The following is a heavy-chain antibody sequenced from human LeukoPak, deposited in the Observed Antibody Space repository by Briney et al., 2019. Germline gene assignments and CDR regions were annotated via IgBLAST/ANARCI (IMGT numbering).Heavy chain of an antibody. D-gene: IGHD4-17*01. J-gene: IGHJ4*02. V-gene: IGHV3-15*01. CDR1: GFTFSSSE. CDR2: IKSKTHGGTT. CDR3: TTSPVPAIDY. Sequence: GGSLRLSCAASGFTFSSSEINWVRQDPREGLECVGRIKSKTHGGTTDYAAPVKGRFTISRDDSKNTLYLQMNSLKTEDTAVYYCTTSPVPAIDYWGQGTLVTVSS.